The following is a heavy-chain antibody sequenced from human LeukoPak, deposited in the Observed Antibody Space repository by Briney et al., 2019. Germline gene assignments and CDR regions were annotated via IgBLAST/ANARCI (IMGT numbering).Heavy chain of an antibody. V-gene: IGHV3-23*01. Sequence: GGSLRLSCEGSGFTFSSYAMTWVRQAPGKGLEWVSGIIGSSGSTYYADSVKGRFTISRDTSKNTLYLQMNSLRVEDTAQYYCAKDKIVGDGRWDFDHWGRGTLVTVSS. J-gene: IGHJ5*02. CDR3: AKDKIVGDGRWDFDH. CDR1: GFTFSSYA. D-gene: IGHD2-15*01. CDR2: IIGSSGST.